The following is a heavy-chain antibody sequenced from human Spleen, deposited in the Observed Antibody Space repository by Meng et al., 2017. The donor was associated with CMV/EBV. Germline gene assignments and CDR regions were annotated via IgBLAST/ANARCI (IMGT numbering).Heavy chain of an antibody. J-gene: IGHJ4*02. Sequence: LSLTCAASGFTFSSYAMHWVRQAPGKGLEWVAVISYDGSNKYYADSVKGRFTISRDNSKNTLYVQMNSLRVEDTAVYYCATTSFGANSWEDYWGRGTLVTVSS. CDR3: ATTSFGANSWEDY. V-gene: IGHV3-30*14. CDR2: ISYDGSNK. CDR1: GFTFSSYA. D-gene: IGHD4/OR15-4a*01.